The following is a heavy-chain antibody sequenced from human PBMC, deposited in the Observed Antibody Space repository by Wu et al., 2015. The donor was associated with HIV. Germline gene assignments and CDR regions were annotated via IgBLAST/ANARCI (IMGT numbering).Heavy chain of an antibody. V-gene: IGHV1-18*01. J-gene: IGHJ4*02. CDR3: ATWKVVSDSLRLDY. Sequence: QVQLVQSGAEMKEPGASVKVSCKTSGYTFSSYTITWVRQAPGQGLEWMGWISTYNDNTNYAQEFQGRVTMTTDTSTTTAYMELRNLTSDDTAVYYCATWKVVSDSLRLDYVGPGNPGHRLL. CDR1: GYTFSSYT. D-gene: IGHD1-1*01. CDR2: ISTYNDNT.